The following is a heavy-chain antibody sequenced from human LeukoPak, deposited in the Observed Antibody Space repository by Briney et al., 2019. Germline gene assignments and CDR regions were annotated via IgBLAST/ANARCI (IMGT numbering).Heavy chain of an antibody. V-gene: IGHV4-59*01. CDR3: ARGTHIVVVPAAQYYYYYYMDV. D-gene: IGHD2-2*01. J-gene: IGHJ6*03. CDR2: IYYSGST. CDR1: GGSISSYY. Sequence: SETLSLTCTVSGGSISSYYWSWIRQPPGKGLEWIGYIYYSGSTNYNPSLKSRVTISVDTSKNQFSLKLSSVTAADTAVYYCARGTHIVVVPAAQYYYYYYMDVWGKGTTVTISS.